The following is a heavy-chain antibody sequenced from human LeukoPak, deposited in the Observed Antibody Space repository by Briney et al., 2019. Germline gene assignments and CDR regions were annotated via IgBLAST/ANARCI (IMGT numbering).Heavy chain of an antibody. V-gene: IGHV1-2*02. J-gene: IGHJ4*02. Sequence: ASVKVSCKASGYTFTGYYMHWVRQAPGQGLEWMGWINPNSGGTNYAQTFQGRVTMTRDTSISTAYMELSRLRSDDTAVYYCARSLANYYDSSGYYWAIEYWGQGTLVTVSS. CDR2: INPNSGGT. CDR3: ARSLANYYDSSGYYWAIEY. D-gene: IGHD3-22*01. CDR1: GYTFTGYY.